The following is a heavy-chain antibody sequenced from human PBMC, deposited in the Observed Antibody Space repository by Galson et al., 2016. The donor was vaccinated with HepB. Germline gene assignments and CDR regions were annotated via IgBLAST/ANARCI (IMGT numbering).Heavy chain of an antibody. CDR3: AGRLDPLYWNFDL. J-gene: IGHJ2*01. Sequence: SVKVSCKASGSSFSSIGISWVRQAPGQRLEWMGGTIPTFRRANYAQKFQDRVKIVADEATSTTYMDLTSLRPDDTAIYYCAGRLDPLYWNFDLWGRGSLVIVSS. V-gene: IGHV1-69*13. CDR1: GSSFSSIG. D-gene: IGHD3-9*01. CDR2: TIPTFRRA.